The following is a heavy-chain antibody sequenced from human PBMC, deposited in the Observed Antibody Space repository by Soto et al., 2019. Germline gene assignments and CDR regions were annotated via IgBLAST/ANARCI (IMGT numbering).Heavy chain of an antibody. D-gene: IGHD3-16*01. Sequence: QVQLQESGPGLVKPSETLSLTCTVSGGSVSSGSYYWSWIRQPPGKGLEWIGYIYYSGSTNYNPSLKSRVTVSVDTSKNQFSLKLSSVTAADTAVDYCARGRHDFDYWGQGTLVTVSS. CDR1: GGSVSSGSYY. J-gene: IGHJ4*02. CDR2: IYYSGST. V-gene: IGHV4-61*01. CDR3: ARGRHDFDY.